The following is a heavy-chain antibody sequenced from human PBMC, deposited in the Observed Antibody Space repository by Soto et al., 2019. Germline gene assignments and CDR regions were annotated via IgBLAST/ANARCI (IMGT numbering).Heavy chain of an antibody. D-gene: IGHD2-2*01. CDR3: ARRVVPAAKGWGFDY. CDR1: GGSISSYY. Sequence: SETLSLTCTVSGGSISSYYWSWIRQPPGKGLEWIGYIYYSGSTNYNPSLKSRVTISVDTSKNQFSLKLSSVTAADTAVYYCARRVVPAAKGWGFDYWGQGTLVTVSS. V-gene: IGHV4-59*08. CDR2: IYYSGST. J-gene: IGHJ4*02.